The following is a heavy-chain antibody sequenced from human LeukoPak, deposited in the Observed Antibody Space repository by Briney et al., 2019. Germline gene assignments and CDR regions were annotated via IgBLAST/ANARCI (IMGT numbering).Heavy chain of an antibody. CDR3: ATCSSGYYCDHFQT. V-gene: IGHV3-7*01. D-gene: IGHD3-22*01. CDR1: GFTFSNYW. J-gene: IGHJ1*01. Sequence: GGSLRLSCTASGFTFSNYWMTWIRQAPGKGLEWVANIKQDGIEKYYVDSVEGRFTVSRDNSKNSLFLQVESLRAADTAVYYCATCSSGYYCDHFQTWGQGSLVTVSS. CDR2: IKQDGIEK.